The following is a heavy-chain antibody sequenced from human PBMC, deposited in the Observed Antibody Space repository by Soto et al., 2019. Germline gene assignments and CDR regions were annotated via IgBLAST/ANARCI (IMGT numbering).Heavy chain of an antibody. D-gene: IGHD4-17*01. V-gene: IGHV3-33*06. Sequence: GGSLRLSCAASGFTFGSYGMHWVRQAPGKGLEWVAGIGSNGSTAYHADYVKGRFTISRDNSKNTLYLQMNSLRPDDTALYYCGKDPNGDYVGAFDICGQGTMVTVSS. J-gene: IGHJ3*02. CDR3: GKDPNGDYVGAFDI. CDR2: IGSNGSTA. CDR1: GFTFGSYG.